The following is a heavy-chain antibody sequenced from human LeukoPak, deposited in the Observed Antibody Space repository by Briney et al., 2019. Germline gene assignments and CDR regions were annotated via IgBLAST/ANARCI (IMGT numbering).Heavy chain of an antibody. Sequence: SETLSLTCTVSGSSISSSSYYWGWIRQPPGKGLEWIRSIFYTGSTYYNPSLKSRVTISVDTSKNQFSLKLSSVTAADTAVYFCARHRGPYQPDCWGQGTLVTVSS. CDR3: ARHRGPYQPDC. V-gene: IGHV4-39*01. CDR1: GSSISSSSYY. J-gene: IGHJ4*02. D-gene: IGHD2-2*01. CDR2: IFYTGST.